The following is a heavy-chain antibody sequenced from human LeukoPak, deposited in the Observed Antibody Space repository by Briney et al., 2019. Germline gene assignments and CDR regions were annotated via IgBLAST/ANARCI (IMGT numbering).Heavy chain of an antibody. D-gene: IGHD7-27*01. V-gene: IGHV4-34*01. CDR2: INHNGYT. Sequence: PSETLSLTCAVYGGSFSGYYWNWIRQTPQKGLEWIGEINHNGYTNYNPTLKSRVTISVDTSKNQFSLSLSSLAVADTAVYYCARAGTGDRSAVFDYWGRGTLVTVSS. CDR3: ARAGTGDRSAVFDY. CDR1: GGSFSGYY. J-gene: IGHJ4*02.